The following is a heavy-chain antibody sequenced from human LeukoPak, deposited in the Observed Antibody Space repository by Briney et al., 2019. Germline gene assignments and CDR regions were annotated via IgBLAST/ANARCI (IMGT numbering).Heavy chain of an antibody. D-gene: IGHD4-17*01. V-gene: IGHV1-18*01. CDR1: GYTFTSYG. Sequence: ASVKVPCKASGYTFTSYGISWVRQAPGQGLEWMGWISAYNGNTNYAQKLQGRVTMTTDTSTSTAYMELRSLRSDDTAVYYCARGPWFSYGDYENYFDYWGQGTLVTVSS. J-gene: IGHJ4*02. CDR2: ISAYNGNT. CDR3: ARGPWFSYGDYENYFDY.